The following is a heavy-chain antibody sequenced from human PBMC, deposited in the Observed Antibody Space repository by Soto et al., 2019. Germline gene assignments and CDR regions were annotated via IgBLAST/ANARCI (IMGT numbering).Heavy chain of an antibody. CDR3: VRVSSAKAVTGTAFGY. J-gene: IGHJ4*02. CDR1: GFTFSSYA. D-gene: IGHD6-19*01. Sequence: GGSLRLSCAASGFTFSSYAMHWVRQAPGKGLEWVAVISYDGSNNYYADSVKGRFTISRDNSKDTLYLQMNSLRPEDTALYCCVRVSSAKAVTGTAFGYWGQGTLVTVSS. CDR2: ISYDGSNN. V-gene: IGHV3-30-3*01.